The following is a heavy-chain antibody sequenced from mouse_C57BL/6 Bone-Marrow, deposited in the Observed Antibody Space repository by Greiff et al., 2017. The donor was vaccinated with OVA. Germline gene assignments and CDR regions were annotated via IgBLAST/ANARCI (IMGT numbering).Heavy chain of an antibody. J-gene: IGHJ3*01. V-gene: IGHV1-64*01. CDR2: IHPNSGST. Sequence: VQLQQPGAELVKPGASVKLSCKASGYTFTSYWMHWVKQRPGQGLEWIGMIHPNSGSTNYNEKFKSKATLTVDESSSTAYMQLSSLTSEDSAVYYCASPYYYGSSFAWFAYWGQGTLVTVSA. D-gene: IGHD1-1*01. CDR3: ASPYYYGSSFAWFAY. CDR1: GYTFTSYW.